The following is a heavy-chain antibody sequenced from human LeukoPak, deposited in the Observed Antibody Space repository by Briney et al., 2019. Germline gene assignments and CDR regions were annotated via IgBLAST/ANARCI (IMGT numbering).Heavy chain of an antibody. V-gene: IGHV3-21*01. CDR1: GFTFSSYS. D-gene: IGHD4-11*01. CDR3: ATPSTAYYYYYGMDV. J-gene: IGHJ6*02. CDR2: ISSSSSYI. Sequence: GGSLRLSCAVSGFTFSSYSMNWVRQAPGKGLEWVSSISSSSSYIYYADSVKGRFTISRDNAKNSLYLQMNSLRAEDTAVYYCATPSTAYYYYYGMDVWGQGTTVTVSS.